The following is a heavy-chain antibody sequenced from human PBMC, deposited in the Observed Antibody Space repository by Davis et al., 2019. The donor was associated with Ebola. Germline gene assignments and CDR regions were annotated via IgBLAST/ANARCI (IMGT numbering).Heavy chain of an antibody. CDR2: INPDTGGT. J-gene: IGHJ4*02. CDR1: GNTFSGYY. V-gene: IGHV1-2*06. Sequence: ASVKVSCKASGNTFSGYYMHWVRQAPGQGLEWMGHINPDTGGTKYAQSFQGRVTMTRDTSIGTAYMELSSLRSDDTAVYFCARLCHHEWCMPDFWGQGTLVTVSS. D-gene: IGHD2-8*01. CDR3: ARLCHHEWCMPDF.